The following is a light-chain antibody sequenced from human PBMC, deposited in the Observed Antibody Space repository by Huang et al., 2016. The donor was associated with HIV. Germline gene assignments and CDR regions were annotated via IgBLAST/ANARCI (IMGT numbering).Light chain of an antibody. CDR3: QQYNSWPPLFT. CDR2: GAS. Sequence: EVLLTQSPATLSVSPGDRATLSCRASQSVSPNLDWYQQKPGQAPRLLIYGASPRATGVPARFSGSGSGTEFTLTISSLQSEDSAVYYCQQYNSWPPLFTFGPGTKVDIK. V-gene: IGKV3-15*01. J-gene: IGKJ3*01. CDR1: QSVSPN.